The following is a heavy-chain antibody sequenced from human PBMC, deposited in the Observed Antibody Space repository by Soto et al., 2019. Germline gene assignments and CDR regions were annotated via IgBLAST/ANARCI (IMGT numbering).Heavy chain of an antibody. J-gene: IGHJ4*02. CDR3: VCSLGPTTGIDY. D-gene: IGHD1-26*01. CDR2: MRYSGDT. V-gene: IGHV4-39*01. CDR1: GGSITSSGYL. Sequence: LHLPQSGPGVVKPSETLSLSCTVSGGSITSSGYLWGWIRQTPGKGLEWIGNMRYSGDTHSDPSLQSRVTISVDTPKSQFSLTLSSVTAADTAIYYCVCSLGPTTGIDYWGQGILVTVSS.